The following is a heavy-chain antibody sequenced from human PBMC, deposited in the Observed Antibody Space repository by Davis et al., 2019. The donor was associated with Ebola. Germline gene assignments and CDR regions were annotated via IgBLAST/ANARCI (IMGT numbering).Heavy chain of an antibody. D-gene: IGHD1-26*01. J-gene: IGHJ4*02. Sequence: PGGSLRLSCAASGFTFSSYSMNWVRQAPGKGLEWVSSISSSSSYIYYADSVKGRFTISRDNSKNTVYLQMNSLRAEDTAVYYCAKSGSSLVGATLVYWGQGTLVTVSS. CDR3: AKSGSSLVGATLVY. CDR2: ISSSSSYI. V-gene: IGHV3-21*04. CDR1: GFTFSSYS.